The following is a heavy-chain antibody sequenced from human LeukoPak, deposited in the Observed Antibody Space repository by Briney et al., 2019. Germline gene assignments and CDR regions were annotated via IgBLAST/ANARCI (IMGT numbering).Heavy chain of an antibody. V-gene: IGHV3-23*01. D-gene: IGHD1-26*01. CDR1: GFTFSSYA. Sequence: GGSLRLSCAASGFTFSSYAMSWVRQAPGEGLGWVSAISGSGGGTYYAHSVRGRFTIPRENPTNMLDLQMNSRRAENTVLYYGAQGIVAGYYGMDVWGQGTTVTVSS. CDR3: AQGIVAGYYGMDV. J-gene: IGHJ6*02. CDR2: ISGSGGGT.